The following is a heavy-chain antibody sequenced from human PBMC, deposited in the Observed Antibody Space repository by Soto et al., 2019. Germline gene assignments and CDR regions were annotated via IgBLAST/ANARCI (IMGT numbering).Heavy chain of an antibody. Sequence: EVQLVESGGGLVQPGGSLRLSCAASGFRFSDHYMDWVRQAPGKGLEWVGRIRSKTNSYTTEYAASVKGRFTVSRDDSENSLYLQMNSLKTEDTAVYYCARDKLGGGFDYWGQGTLVTVSS. CDR2: IRSKTNSYTT. CDR1: GFRFSDHY. J-gene: IGHJ4*02. V-gene: IGHV3-72*01. D-gene: IGHD1-26*01. CDR3: ARDKLGGGFDY.